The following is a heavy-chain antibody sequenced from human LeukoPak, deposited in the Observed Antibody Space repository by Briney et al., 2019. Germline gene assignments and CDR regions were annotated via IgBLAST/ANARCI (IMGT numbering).Heavy chain of an antibody. Sequence: ETLSLTCTVSGGSISSYYWSWVRQAPGKGLEWVSVIYSGGSTYYADSVKGRFTISRDNSKNTLYLQMNSLRAEDTAVYYCARVYKGYSSGWAGFLDVWGQGTTVTVSS. D-gene: IGHD6-19*01. J-gene: IGHJ6*02. CDR3: ARVYKGYSSGWAGFLDV. CDR2: IYSGGST. CDR1: GGSISSYY. V-gene: IGHV3-53*01.